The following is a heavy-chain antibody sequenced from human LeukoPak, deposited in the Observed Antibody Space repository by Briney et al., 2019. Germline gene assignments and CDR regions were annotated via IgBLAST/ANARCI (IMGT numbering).Heavy chain of an antibody. CDR3: ARGDTLTGYSPTLFDY. CDR2: INPSGGST. V-gene: IGHV1-46*01. CDR1: GYTFTSYY. Sequence: AASVKVSCKASGYTFTSYYMHWVRQAPGQGLEWMGIINPSGGSTSYAQKFQGRVTMTRDMSTSTVYMELSSLRSEDTALYYCARGDTLTGYSPTLFDYWGQGTLVTVSS. D-gene: IGHD3-9*01. J-gene: IGHJ4*02.